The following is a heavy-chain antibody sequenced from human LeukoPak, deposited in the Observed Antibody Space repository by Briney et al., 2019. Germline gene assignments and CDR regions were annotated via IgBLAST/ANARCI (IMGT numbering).Heavy chain of an antibody. CDR1: GVSISSSSYY. Sequence: PSETLSLTCTVSGVSISSSSYYWGWVRQPPGKGLEWIGSIYYSGSTYYNPSLKSRVTISVDTSKNQFSLKLSSVTAADTAVYYCARTPRDIWGQGTMVTVSS. CDR2: IYYSGST. CDR3: ARTPRDI. V-gene: IGHV4-39*01. J-gene: IGHJ3*02.